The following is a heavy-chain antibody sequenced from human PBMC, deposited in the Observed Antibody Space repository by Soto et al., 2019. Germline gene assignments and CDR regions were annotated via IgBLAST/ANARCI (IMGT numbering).Heavy chain of an antibody. CDR2: ISAYNGNT. V-gene: IGHV1-18*01. CDR3: AVPRGIAAAGTPFQY. Sequence: QVQLVQSGAEVKKPGATVKVSCEASGYTFTSYGISWVRQAPGQGLEWMGWISAYNGNTNYAQKLQGRVTMTTDTSTSTAYMELRSLRSDDTAVYYCAVPRGIAAAGTPFQYWGQGTLVTVSS. D-gene: IGHD6-13*01. CDR1: GYTFTSYG. J-gene: IGHJ4*02.